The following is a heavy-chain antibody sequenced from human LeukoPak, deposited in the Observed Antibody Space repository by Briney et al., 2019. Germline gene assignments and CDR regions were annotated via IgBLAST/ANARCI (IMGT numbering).Heavy chain of an antibody. CDR3: AKTVVVTANPRAFDI. CDR2: ISGSRGNT. J-gene: IGHJ3*02. D-gene: IGHD2-21*02. CDR1: GFTSSNYA. Sequence: GGSLRLSCAASGFTSSNYAMSWVRQAPGKGLEWVSAISGSRGNTYYADSVKGRFTISGDNSKNTLYLQMNSLRAEDTAVYYCAKTVVVTANPRAFDIWGQGTMVTVSS. V-gene: IGHV3-23*01.